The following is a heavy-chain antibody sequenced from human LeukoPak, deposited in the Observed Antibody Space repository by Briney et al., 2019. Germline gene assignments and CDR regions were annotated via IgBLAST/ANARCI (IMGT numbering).Heavy chain of an antibody. CDR3: ARDLPSLGGTTGL. CDR1: GGTLSSYA. Sequence: SVKVSCKASGGTLSSYAISWVRQAPGQGLEWMGGIIPIFCTANYAQKFQGRVTITADESTSTAYMELSSLGSEDTAVYYCARDLPSLGGTTGLWGKGTLVTVSS. J-gene: IGHJ4*02. CDR2: IIPIFCTA. V-gene: IGHV1-69*13. D-gene: IGHD2-15*01.